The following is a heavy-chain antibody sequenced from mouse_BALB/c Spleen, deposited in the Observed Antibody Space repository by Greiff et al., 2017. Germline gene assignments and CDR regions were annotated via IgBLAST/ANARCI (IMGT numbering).Heavy chain of an antibody. D-gene: IGHD1-1*02. Sequence: VKLQESGAELARPGASVKLSCKASGYTFTSYWMQWVKQRPGQGLEWIGAIYPGDGDTRYTQKFKGKATLTADKSSSTAYMQLSSLASEDSAVYYCARRGWVFDYWGQGTTLTVSS. CDR2: IYPGDGDT. CDR3: ARRGWVFDY. CDR1: GYTFTSYW. J-gene: IGHJ2*01. V-gene: IGHV1-87*01.